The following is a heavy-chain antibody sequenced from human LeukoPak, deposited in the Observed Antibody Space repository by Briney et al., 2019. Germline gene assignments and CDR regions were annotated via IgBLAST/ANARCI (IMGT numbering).Heavy chain of an antibody. J-gene: IGHJ4*02. CDR3: ARWGRWLHRYYFDY. V-gene: IGHV3-30*02. CDR1: GFTFSSYG. Sequence: GGSLRLSCAASGFTFSSYGMHWVRQAPGKGLEWVAFIRYDGSNKYYADSVKGRFTISRDNAKNSLYLQMNSLRAEDTAVYYCARWGRWLHRYYFDYWGQGTLVTVSS. D-gene: IGHD5-24*01. CDR2: IRYDGSNK.